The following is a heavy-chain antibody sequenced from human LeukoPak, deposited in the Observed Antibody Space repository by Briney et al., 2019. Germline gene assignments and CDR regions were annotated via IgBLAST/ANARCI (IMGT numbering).Heavy chain of an antibody. J-gene: IGHJ4*02. CDR2: VNHSGYT. CDR1: GGSISSSAYY. V-gene: IGHV4-39*07. CDR3: ARMTTGHDF. Sequence: PSETLSLTCIVSGGSISSSAYYWGWIRQPPGKGLEWIGEVNHSGYTNDNPSLKSRVTISVDTSKNQFSLRLRSVTAADTAVYFCARMTTGHDFWGQGTLVTVSS. D-gene: IGHD4-17*01.